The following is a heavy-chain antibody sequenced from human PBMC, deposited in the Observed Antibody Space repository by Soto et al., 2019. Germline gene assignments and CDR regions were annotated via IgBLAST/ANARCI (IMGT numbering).Heavy chain of an antibody. CDR1: GGSISSGGYY. CDR3: ARVKASGSYPELDY. J-gene: IGHJ4*02. V-gene: IGHV4-31*03. Sequence: SETLSLTCTVSGGSISSGGYYWSWIRQHPGKGLEWIGYIYYSGSTYYHPSLKSRVTISVDTSKNQFSLKLSSVTAADTAVYYCARVKASGSYPELDYCGQGPLVTVSS. CDR2: IYYSGST. D-gene: IGHD1-26*01.